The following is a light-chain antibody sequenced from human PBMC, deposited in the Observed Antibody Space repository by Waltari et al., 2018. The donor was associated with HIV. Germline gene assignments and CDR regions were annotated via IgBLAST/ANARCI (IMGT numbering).Light chain of an antibody. V-gene: IGLV1-44*01. CDR3: AAWDDSLNGWV. Sequence: QSVLTQPPSASGTPGQRVTISCSGSSSNIRSNTVSWYQQLPGTAPKLLIYSNDHRPSGVPDRFSGSKSGTSASLAISGLQSEDEADYYCAAWDDSLNGWVFGGGTKLTVL. J-gene: IGLJ3*02. CDR2: SND. CDR1: SSNIRSNT.